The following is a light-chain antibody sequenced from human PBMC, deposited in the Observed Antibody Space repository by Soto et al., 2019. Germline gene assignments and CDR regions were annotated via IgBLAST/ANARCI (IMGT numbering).Light chain of an antibody. CDR2: EVT. CDR1: SSDFGTYNF. J-gene: IGLJ3*02. CDR3: SSSIHLNTLV. Sequence: QSALTQPASVSGSPGQSITISCTTSSSDFGTYNFVSWYQQHPGKAPKLMLYEVTRRPSGVSNRFSGSQSGNTASLTISGLQADDEADYYCSSSIHLNTLVFGGGTKLTVL. V-gene: IGLV2-23*02.